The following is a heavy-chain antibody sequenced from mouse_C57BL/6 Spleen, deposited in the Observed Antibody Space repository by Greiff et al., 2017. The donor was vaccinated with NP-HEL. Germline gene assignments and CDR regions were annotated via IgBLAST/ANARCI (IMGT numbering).Heavy chain of an antibody. D-gene: IGHD1-1*01. V-gene: IGHV1-15*01. CDR2: IDPETGGT. CDR1: GYTFTDYE. Sequence: VKLQHSGAELVRPGASVTLSCKASGYTFTDYEMHWVKQTPVHGLEWIGAIDPETGGTAYNQKFKGKAILTADKSSSTAYMELRSLTSEDSAVYYCTRERAYYYGSSQIYAMDYWGQGTSVTVSS. J-gene: IGHJ4*01. CDR3: TRERAYYYGSSQIYAMDY.